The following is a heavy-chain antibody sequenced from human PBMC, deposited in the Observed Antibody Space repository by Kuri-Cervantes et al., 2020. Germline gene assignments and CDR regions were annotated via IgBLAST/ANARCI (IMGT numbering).Heavy chain of an antibody. CDR1: GGIFRNYA. CDR2: IIAIFNTA. Sequence: SVKVSCKASGGIFRNYAINWVRQAPGQGLEWMGGIIAIFNTANYAQKFQGRVTITADEPTSTAYMELSSLRSEDAAVYYCASQAAAGTQYFDYWGQGTLVTVSS. J-gene: IGHJ4*02. CDR3: ASQAAAGTQYFDY. V-gene: IGHV1-69*13. D-gene: IGHD6-13*01.